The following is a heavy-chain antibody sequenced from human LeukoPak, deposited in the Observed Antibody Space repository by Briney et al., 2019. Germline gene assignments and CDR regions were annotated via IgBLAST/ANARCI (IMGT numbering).Heavy chain of an antibody. Sequence: SETLSLTRAVSGYSISSGYYWGWIRQPPAQGLEWIGSIYHSGSTYYNPSLKSRVTISVDTSKNQFSLKLSSVTAAETAVYYCARLMFTVITDYYYYMDVWGKGTTVTVSS. V-gene: IGHV4-38-2*01. J-gene: IGHJ6*03. CDR3: ARLMFTVITDYYYYMDV. D-gene: IGHD4-11*01. CDR2: IYHSGST. CDR1: GYSISSGYY.